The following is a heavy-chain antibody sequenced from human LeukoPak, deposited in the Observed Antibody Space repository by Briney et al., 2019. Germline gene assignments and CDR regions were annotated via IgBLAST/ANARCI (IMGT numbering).Heavy chain of an antibody. CDR2: IKQDGSEK. CDR3: AKVFGDPDHDSSGPGAFDI. D-gene: IGHD3-22*01. Sequence: GGSLRLSCAASGFTFSSYWMSWVRQAPGKGLEWVANIKQDGSEKYYVDSVKGRFTISRDNAKNSLYLQMNSLRAEDTAVYYCAKVFGDPDHDSSGPGAFDIWGQGTMVTVSS. J-gene: IGHJ3*02. V-gene: IGHV3-7*03. CDR1: GFTFSSYW.